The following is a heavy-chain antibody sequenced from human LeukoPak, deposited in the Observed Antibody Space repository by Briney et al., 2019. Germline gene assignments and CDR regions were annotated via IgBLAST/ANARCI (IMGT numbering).Heavy chain of an antibody. J-gene: IGHJ6*03. D-gene: IGHD5-24*01. V-gene: IGHV4-59*12. CDR3: ARDFRETQRRSMRRYYYYYMDV. CDR1: GGSMSSYY. Sequence: SETLSLTCTVSGGSMSSYYWSWIRQPPGKGLEWIGYIYYSGSTNYNPSLKSRVTISVDTSKNQFSLKLSSVTAADTAVYYCARDFRETQRRSMRRYYYYYMDVWGKGTTVTVSS. CDR2: IYYSGST.